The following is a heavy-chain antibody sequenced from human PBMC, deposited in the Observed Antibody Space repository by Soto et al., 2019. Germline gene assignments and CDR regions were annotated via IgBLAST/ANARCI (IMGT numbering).Heavy chain of an antibody. J-gene: IGHJ5*02. V-gene: IGHV3-23*01. CDR1: TGYA. D-gene: IGHD3-9*01. Sequence: GGSLRLSCTALTGYAMSWVRPGPGQRLELSSTISPTGNTHYADSVERRFTITRDDSKNTFYLQMNNLRADDTGVCYCAKDPSTGHADLWGQRTRVTVSS. CDR3: AKDPSTGHADL. CDR2: ISPTGNT.